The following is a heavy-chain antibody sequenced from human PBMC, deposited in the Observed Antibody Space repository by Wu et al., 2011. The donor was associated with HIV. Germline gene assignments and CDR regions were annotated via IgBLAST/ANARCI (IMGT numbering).Heavy chain of an antibody. J-gene: IGHJ6*02. CDR1: GYTFTDYY. CDR3: ARVSEPTYYYESSGLYGVDV. CDR2: INCNSGDT. D-gene: IGHD3-22*01. V-gene: IGHV1-2*02. Sequence: PGASVKVSCKASGYTFTDYYIHWVRQAPGQGLEWMGWINCNSGDTHYAQKFQGRVTLTRDTSTSTVYMEMRSLRSEDTAVYYCARVSEPTYYYESSGLYGVDVWGQGTTVTVSS.